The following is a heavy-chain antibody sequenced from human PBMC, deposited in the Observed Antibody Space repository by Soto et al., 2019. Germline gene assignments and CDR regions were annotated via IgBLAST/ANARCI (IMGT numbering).Heavy chain of an antibody. D-gene: IGHD2-15*01. CDR2: IWSDGSNK. J-gene: IGHJ4*02. V-gene: IGHV3-33*01. Sequence: QVQLVESGGGVVQPGRSLRLSCAASGFTFTNYAMHWVRQAPGKEPEWVAIIWSDGSNKYYADSVKGRFTISRDNSKNTLYLQMNSLRAEATAVYYCVREKFGADFDFWGRGTLVTVPS. CDR1: GFTFTNYA. CDR3: VREKFGADFDF.